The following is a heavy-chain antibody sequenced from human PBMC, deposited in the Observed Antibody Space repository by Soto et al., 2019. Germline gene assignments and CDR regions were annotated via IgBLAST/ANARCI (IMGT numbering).Heavy chain of an antibody. CDR2: IYWNDDK. CDR1: GFSLTTSGVG. J-gene: IGHJ4*02. V-gene: IGHV2-5*01. D-gene: IGHD3-22*01. Sequence: QITLKESGPTLVKPTQTLTLTCSFSGFSLTTSGVGVGWIRQPPGKALEWLALIYWNDDKRYRPSVKNRFAITNDSFKNLSVPTMANMDPVNSASYYCAHYYSHNRGYSMLFDSWGQGTLVTVSS. CDR3: AHYYSHNRGYSMLFDS.